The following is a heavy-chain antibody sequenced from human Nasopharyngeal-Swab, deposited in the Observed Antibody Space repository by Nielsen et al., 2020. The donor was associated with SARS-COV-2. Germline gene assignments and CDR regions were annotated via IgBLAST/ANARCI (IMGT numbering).Heavy chain of an antibody. V-gene: IGHV1-58*01. Sequence: WVRQAPGQRLEGIGWIVVGSGNTNYAQKFQERVTVTRDMSTSTAYMELSSLRSEDTAVYYCATGSSGYHDAFDIWGQGTMVTVSS. J-gene: IGHJ3*02. CDR2: IVVGSGNT. CDR3: ATGSSGYHDAFDI. D-gene: IGHD3-22*01.